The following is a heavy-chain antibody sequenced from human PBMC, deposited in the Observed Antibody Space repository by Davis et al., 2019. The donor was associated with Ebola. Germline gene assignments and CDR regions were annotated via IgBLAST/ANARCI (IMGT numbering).Heavy chain of an antibody. CDR3: ARQVSYYYDSSGYYSTEYYFDY. CDR1: GGSISSYY. V-gene: IGHV4-39*01. Sequence: SETLSLTCTVSGGSISSYYWSWIRQPPGKGLEWIGSIYYSGSTYYNPSLKSRVTISVDTSKNQFSLKLSSVTAADTAVYYCARQVSYYYDSSGYYSTEYYFDYWGQGTLVTVSS. CDR2: IYYSGST. J-gene: IGHJ4*02. D-gene: IGHD3-22*01.